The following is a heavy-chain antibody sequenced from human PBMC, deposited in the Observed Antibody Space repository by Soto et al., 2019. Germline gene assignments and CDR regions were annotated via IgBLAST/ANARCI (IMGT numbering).Heavy chain of an antibody. V-gene: IGHV3-33*01. J-gene: IGHJ6*03. D-gene: IGHD3-3*01. CDR1: GFTFSSYG. Sequence: QVQLVESGGGVVQPGRSLRLSCAASGFTFSSYGMHWVRQAPGKGLEWVAVIWYDGSNKYYADYVKGRFTISRDNSKNTLYLQMNSLRAEDKAVYYCARANYDFWSGYYQYYYYYMDVCCKGTTVTVSS. CDR2: IWYDGSNK. CDR3: ARANYDFWSGYYQYYYYYMDV.